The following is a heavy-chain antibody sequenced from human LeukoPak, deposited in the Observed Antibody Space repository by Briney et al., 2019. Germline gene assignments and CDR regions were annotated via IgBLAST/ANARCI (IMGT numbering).Heavy chain of an antibody. CDR2: IYHSGST. D-gene: IGHD6-13*01. J-gene: IGHJ5*02. CDR1: GYSISSGYY. Sequence: PSETLSLTCTVSGYSISSGYYWGWIRQPPGKGLEWIGSIYHSGSTYSNPSLKSRVTISVDTSKNQFSLKLSSVTAADTAVYYCARDVHPGSSWSKRNWFDPWGQGTLVTVSS. V-gene: IGHV4-38-2*02. CDR3: ARDVHPGSSWSKRNWFDP.